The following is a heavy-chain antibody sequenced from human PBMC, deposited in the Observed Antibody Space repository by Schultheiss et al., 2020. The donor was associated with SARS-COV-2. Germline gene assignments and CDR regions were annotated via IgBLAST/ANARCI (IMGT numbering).Heavy chain of an antibody. Sequence: SETLSLTCAVYGGSFSGYYWSWIRQPPGKGLEWIGEINHSGSTYYNPSLKSRVTISVDTSKNQFSLKLSSVTAADTAVYYCARDRYDFWSGYVSYWYFDLWGRGTLVTVSS. CDR2: INHSGST. V-gene: IGHV4-34*01. J-gene: IGHJ2*01. CDR3: ARDRYDFWSGYVSYWYFDL. D-gene: IGHD3-3*01. CDR1: GGSFSGYY.